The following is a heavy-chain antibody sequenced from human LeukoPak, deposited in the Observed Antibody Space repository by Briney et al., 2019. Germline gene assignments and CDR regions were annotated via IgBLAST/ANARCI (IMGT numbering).Heavy chain of an antibody. CDR3: ARDQDCSSTSCYPYYYYYMDV. Sequence: ASVKVSCKASGYTFTSYGISWVRQAPGQGLEWMGWISAYNSNTNYAQKLQGRVTMTTDTSTSTAYMELRSLRSDDTAVYYCARDQDCSSTSCYPYYYYYMDVWGKGTTVTVSS. CDR2: ISAYNSNT. D-gene: IGHD2-2*01. J-gene: IGHJ6*03. CDR1: GYTFTSYG. V-gene: IGHV1-18*01.